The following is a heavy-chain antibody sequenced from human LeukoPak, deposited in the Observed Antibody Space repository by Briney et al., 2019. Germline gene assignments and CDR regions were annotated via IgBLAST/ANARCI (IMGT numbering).Heavy chain of an antibody. CDR2: IYTSGST. J-gene: IGHJ6*03. D-gene: IGHD3-3*01. Sequence: SETLSLTCIVSGGSISSGSYYWSWIRQPAGKGLEWIGRIYTSGSTNYNPSLKSRVTISVDTSKNQFSLKLSSVTAADTAVYYCARDKTTIFGVVTHYMDVWGKGTTVTVS. CDR1: GGSISSGSYY. V-gene: IGHV4-61*02. CDR3: ARDKTTIFGVVTHYMDV.